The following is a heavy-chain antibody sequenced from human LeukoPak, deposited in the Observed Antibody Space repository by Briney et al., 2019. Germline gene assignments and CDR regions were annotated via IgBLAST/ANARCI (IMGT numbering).Heavy chain of an antibody. Sequence: GGSLRLSCAASGFTFSSYAMHWVRQAPGKGLEWVAVISYDGSNKYYADSVKGRFTISRDNSKNTLYLQMNSLRAEDTAVYYCAKGETLFDYWGQGTLVTVSS. J-gene: IGHJ4*02. D-gene: IGHD1-26*01. CDR2: ISYDGSNK. CDR3: AKGETLFDY. V-gene: IGHV3-30-3*01. CDR1: GFTFSSYA.